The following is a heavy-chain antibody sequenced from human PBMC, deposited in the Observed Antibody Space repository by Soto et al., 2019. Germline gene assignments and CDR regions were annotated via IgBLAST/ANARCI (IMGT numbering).Heavy chain of an antibody. CDR1: GYTFPNYG. V-gene: IGHV1-18*01. Sequence: VASVKVSCKASGYTFPNYGITWVRLAPGQGLEWMGWISAYKTNIKYAQKFQGRVTLTTDTSTSTAYMELRSLRSDDTAIYYCVRDLDGSGAYYTDFWGQGTLVTVSS. CDR3: VRDLDGSGAYYTDF. CDR2: ISAYKTNI. J-gene: IGHJ4*02. D-gene: IGHD3-10*01.